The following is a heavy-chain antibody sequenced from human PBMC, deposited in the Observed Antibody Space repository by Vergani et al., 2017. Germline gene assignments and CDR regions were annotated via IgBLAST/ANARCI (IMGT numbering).Heavy chain of an antibody. Sequence: QVQLVESGGGVVQPGRSLRLPCSASGFTFNQYGMHWVRQAPGKGLEWVAVTWYDGNNKQYADSVKGRFNISSDNSKSTMYLQMNSLKDEDTGVYYCARDLRLLYNRFDPWGQGTLVTVSS. J-gene: IGHJ5*02. CDR1: GFTFNQYG. CDR2: TWYDGNNK. D-gene: IGHD5-12*01. V-gene: IGHV3-33*01. CDR3: ARDLRLLYNRFDP.